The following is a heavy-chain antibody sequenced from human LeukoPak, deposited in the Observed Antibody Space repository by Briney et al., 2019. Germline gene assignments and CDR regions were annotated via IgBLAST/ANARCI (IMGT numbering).Heavy chain of an antibody. CDR2: IYHSGST. V-gene: IGHV4-38-2*02. Sequence: SETLSLTCTVSGYSISSGYYWGWIRQPPGKGLEWIGSIYHSGSTYYNPCLKSRVTISVDTSKNQFSLKLSSVTAADTAVYYCARDRGMTTVPLRGDDVFDIWGQGTMVTLSS. CDR3: ARDRGMTTVPLRGDDVFDI. J-gene: IGHJ3*02. CDR1: GYSISSGYY. D-gene: IGHD4-17*01.